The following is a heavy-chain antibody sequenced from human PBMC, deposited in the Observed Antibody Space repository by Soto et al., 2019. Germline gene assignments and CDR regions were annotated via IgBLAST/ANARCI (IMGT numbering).Heavy chain of an antibody. CDR3: AKDVVGYCSSTSCRYFDY. J-gene: IGHJ4*02. CDR1: GFTFDDYA. V-gene: IGHV3-23*01. CDR2: ISGSGGST. Sequence: PGGSLRLSCAASGFTFDDYAMHWVRQAPGKGLEWVSAISGSGGSTYYADSVKGRFTISRDNSKNTLYLQMNSLRAEDTAVYYCAKDVVGYCSSTSCRYFDYWGQGTLVTVSS. D-gene: IGHD2-2*01.